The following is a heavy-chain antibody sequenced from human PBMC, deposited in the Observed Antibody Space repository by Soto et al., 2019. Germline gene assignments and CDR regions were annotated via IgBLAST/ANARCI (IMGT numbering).Heavy chain of an antibody. D-gene: IGHD3-3*01. CDR2: IWYDGSNK. CDR1: GFTFSSYG. Sequence: LRLSFAASGFTFSSYGMHWVRQAPGKGLEWVAVIWYDGSNKYYADSVKGRFTISRDNSKNTLYLQMNSLRAEDTAVYYCARDGRYYDFWSGNPDYYYYGMDVWGQGTTVTVSS. CDR3: ARDGRYYDFWSGNPDYYYYGMDV. J-gene: IGHJ6*02. V-gene: IGHV3-33*01.